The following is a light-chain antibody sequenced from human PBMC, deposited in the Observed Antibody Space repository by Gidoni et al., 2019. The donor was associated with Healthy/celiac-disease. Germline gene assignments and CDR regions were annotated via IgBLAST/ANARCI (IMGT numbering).Light chain of an antibody. CDR2: GAS. CDR3: QQYGSSLFT. V-gene: IGKV3-20*01. J-gene: IGKJ3*01. CDR1: QSVSSSY. Sequence: EIVLTHSPGTLSFSPGERATLSCRASQSVSSSYLAWYQQKTGKAPRLLIYGASSRATGIPDRLSGSGAGTDFTLTISRLEPEDFAVYYCQQYGSSLFTFGPGTKVDIK.